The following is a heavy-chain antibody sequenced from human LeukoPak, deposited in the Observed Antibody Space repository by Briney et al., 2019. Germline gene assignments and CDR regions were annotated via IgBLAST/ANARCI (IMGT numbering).Heavy chain of an antibody. Sequence: GASVKVSCKASGYTFTSHYMHWVRQAPGQGLEWMGIINPSGGSTSYAQKFQGRVTMTRDTSTSTVYMELSSLRSEDTAVYYCARVFGGAGMDVWGQGTTVTVSS. CDR2: INPSGGST. CDR1: GYTFTSHY. CDR3: ARVFGGAGMDV. J-gene: IGHJ6*02. V-gene: IGHV1-46*01. D-gene: IGHD3-16*01.